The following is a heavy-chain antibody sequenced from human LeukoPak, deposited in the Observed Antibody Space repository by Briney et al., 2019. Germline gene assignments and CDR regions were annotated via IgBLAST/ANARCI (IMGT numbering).Heavy chain of an antibody. CDR2: ISWNSGSI. CDR3: AKDSSGYFDY. Sequence: GGSLRLSCAASGFTFDDYAMHWVRQAPGKGLEWVSGISWNSGSIGYADSVKGRFTISRDNAKNSLYLQMSSLRAEDTALYYCAKDSSGYFDYWGQGTLVTVSS. J-gene: IGHJ4*02. CDR1: GFTFDDYA. V-gene: IGHV3-9*01. D-gene: IGHD2-15*01.